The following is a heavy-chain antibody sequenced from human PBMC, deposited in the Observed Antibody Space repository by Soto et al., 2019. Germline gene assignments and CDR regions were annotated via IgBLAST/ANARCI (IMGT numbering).Heavy chain of an antibody. V-gene: IGHV1-69*12. CDR2: IIPIFGTA. Sequence: QVQLVQSGAEVKKPGSSVKVSCKASGGTFSSYAISWVRQAPGQGLEWMGGIIPIFGTANYAQKFQGRVTITADESTSTAYMALSSLRSEDTAVYYCASSSRLGELDNPPIDYWGQGTLVTVSS. CDR3: ASSSRLGELDNPPIDY. D-gene: IGHD3-10*01. J-gene: IGHJ4*02. CDR1: GGTFSSYA.